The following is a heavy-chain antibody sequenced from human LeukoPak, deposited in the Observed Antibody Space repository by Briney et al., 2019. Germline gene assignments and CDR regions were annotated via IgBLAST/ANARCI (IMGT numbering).Heavy chain of an antibody. CDR2: ISGSGGST. D-gene: IGHD1-26*01. CDR1: GFTVSSNY. V-gene: IGHV3-23*01. CDR3: AKLGSCFDY. Sequence: GGSLRLSCAASGFTVSSNYMSWVRQAPGKGLEWVSAISGSGGSTYYADSVKGRFTISRDTSKNTLYLQMNSLRAEDTAVYYCAKLGSCFDYWGQGTLVTVSS. J-gene: IGHJ4*02.